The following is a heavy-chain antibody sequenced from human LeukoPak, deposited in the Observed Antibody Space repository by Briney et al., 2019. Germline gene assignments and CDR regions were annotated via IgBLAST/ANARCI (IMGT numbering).Heavy chain of an antibody. J-gene: IGHJ4*02. CDR3: ARASQIAVIDY. Sequence: SETLSLTCTVSGGSISSYYWRWIRQPPGKGLEWIGYIYYSGSTNYNPSLKSRVTISVDTSKNQFSLKLSSVTAADTAVYYCARASQIAVIDYWGQGTLVTVSS. CDR1: GGSISSYY. V-gene: IGHV4-59*08. D-gene: IGHD6-19*01. CDR2: IYYSGST.